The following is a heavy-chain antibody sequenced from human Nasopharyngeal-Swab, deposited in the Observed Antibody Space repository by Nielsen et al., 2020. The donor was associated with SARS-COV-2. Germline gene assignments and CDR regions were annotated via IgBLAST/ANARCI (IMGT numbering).Heavy chain of an antibody. D-gene: IGHD3-3*01. V-gene: IGHV3-23*01. CDR3: AKEATIFGVVMGY. Sequence: ETLSLTCTASGFTFGDYAMSWVRQAPGKGLEWVSAISGSGGSTYYADSVKGRFTISRDNSKNTLYLQMNSLRAEDTAVYYCAKEATIFGVVMGYWGQGTLVTVSS. CDR2: ISGSGGST. CDR1: GFTFGDYA. J-gene: IGHJ4*02.